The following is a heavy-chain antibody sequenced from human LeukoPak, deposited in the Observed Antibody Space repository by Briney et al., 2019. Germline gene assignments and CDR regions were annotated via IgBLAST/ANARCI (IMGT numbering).Heavy chain of an antibody. J-gene: IGHJ4*02. Sequence: PGGSLRLSCAASGFTFSSYWMHWVRQAPGKGLVWVSRINSDGSSTSYADSVKGRFTISRDNAKNTLYLQMNSLRAEDTAVYYCTRGPPYYYDSSGYYDYWGQGTLVTVSS. CDR3: TRGPPYYYDSSGYYDY. CDR2: INSDGSST. D-gene: IGHD3-22*01. CDR1: GFTFSSYW. V-gene: IGHV3-74*01.